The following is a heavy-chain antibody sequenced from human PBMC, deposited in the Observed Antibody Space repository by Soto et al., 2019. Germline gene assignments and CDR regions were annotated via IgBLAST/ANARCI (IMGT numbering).Heavy chain of an antibody. D-gene: IGHD6-13*01. CDR2: VYRTGST. V-gene: IGHV4-4*02. CDR3: ASARATIAAAAIFDC. Sequence: QVQLQESGPGLVKPSGTLSLTCAVSGGSISTSNWWSSGRQPPGKGLEWIGEVYRTGSTNYNPSLESRLTISVDKSKNQFSLKLTSVTAADTAVYYCASARATIAAAAIFDCWGQGTLVTVSS. CDR1: GGSISTSNW. J-gene: IGHJ4*02.